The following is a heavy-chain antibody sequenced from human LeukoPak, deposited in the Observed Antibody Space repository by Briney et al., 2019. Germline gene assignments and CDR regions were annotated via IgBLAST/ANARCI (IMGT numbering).Heavy chain of an antibody. Sequence: ASVKVSCKASGGTLSSYAISWVRQAPGQGLEWMGGIIPIFGTANYAQKFQGRVTITADESTSTAYMELSSLRSEDTAVYYCAREGGYGSPSAFDIWGQGTMVTVSS. J-gene: IGHJ3*02. CDR1: GGTLSSYA. CDR2: IIPIFGTA. CDR3: AREGGYGSPSAFDI. V-gene: IGHV1-69*13. D-gene: IGHD5-12*01.